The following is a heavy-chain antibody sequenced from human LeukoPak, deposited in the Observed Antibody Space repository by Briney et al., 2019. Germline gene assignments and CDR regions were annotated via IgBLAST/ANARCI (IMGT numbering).Heavy chain of an antibody. V-gene: IGHV3-48*03. Sequence: GGSLRLSCAASGFTFSSYEMSWVRQAPGKGLEWVSYIATGGSAIYYADSVKGRFTNSRDNAKNSLYLQMNSLRAEDMAVYYCVRGGYCSSTICYWYNAFDMWGQGTMVTVSS. CDR2: IATGGSAI. J-gene: IGHJ3*02. CDR1: GFTFSSYE. CDR3: VRGGYCSSTICYWYNAFDM. D-gene: IGHD2-2*01.